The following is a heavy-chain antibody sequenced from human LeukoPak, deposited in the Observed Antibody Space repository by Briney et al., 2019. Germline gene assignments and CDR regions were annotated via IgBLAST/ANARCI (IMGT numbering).Heavy chain of an antibody. Sequence: PSETLSLTCTVSGGSISSYYWSWIRQLPGKGLEWIGYIYYSGSTNYNPSLKSRVTISVDTSKNQFSLKLSSVTAADTAVYYCARVLWFGEPDYYYYGMDVWGQGTTVTVSS. V-gene: IGHV4-59*01. D-gene: IGHD3-10*01. J-gene: IGHJ6*02. CDR3: ARVLWFGEPDYYYYGMDV. CDR1: GGSISSYY. CDR2: IYYSGST.